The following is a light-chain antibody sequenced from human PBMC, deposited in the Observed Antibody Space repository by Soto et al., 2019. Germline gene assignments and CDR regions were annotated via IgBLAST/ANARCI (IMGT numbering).Light chain of an antibody. CDR3: QQRSNWPPT. Sequence: EIVLTQSPATLSFSPGERATLSCRASQNVSSYLAWYQQKPGQAPRLLIYDASNRATGIPARFSRSGSGTDFTLTIGSLEAEDFAVYYCQQRSNWPPTFGQGTKVDIK. J-gene: IGKJ1*01. V-gene: IGKV3-11*01. CDR2: DAS. CDR1: QNVSSY.